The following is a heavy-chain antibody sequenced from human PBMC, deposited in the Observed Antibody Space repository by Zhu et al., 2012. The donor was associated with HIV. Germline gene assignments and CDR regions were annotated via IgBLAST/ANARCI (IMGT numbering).Heavy chain of an antibody. Sequence: QVQLQESGPGLVKPSETLSLTCTVSGGSISSYYWSRIRQPPGKGLEWIGYIYSSGSINYNPSLKSRVTISIDTSKNHFSLKLSSVTAADTAVYYCARGSGYGKPYYFDYWGQGTLVTVSS. CDR2: IYSSGSI. V-gene: IGHV4-4*09. D-gene: IGHD3-16*01. CDR3: ARGSGYGKPYYFDY. J-gene: IGHJ4*02. CDR1: GGSISSYY.